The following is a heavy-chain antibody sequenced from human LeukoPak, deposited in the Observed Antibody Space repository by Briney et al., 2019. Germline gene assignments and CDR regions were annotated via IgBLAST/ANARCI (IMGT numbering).Heavy chain of an antibody. CDR1: GGTFSSYA. D-gene: IGHD5-18*01. V-gene: IGHV1-69*04. Sequence: SVKVSCKASGGTFSSYAISWVRQAPGQGLEGMGRIIPILGIANYAQKFQGRVTITADKSTSTAYMELSSLRSEDTAVYYCARVRGNSYGYTNWFDPWGQGTLVTVSS. J-gene: IGHJ5*02. CDR3: ARVRGNSYGYTNWFDP. CDR2: IIPILGIA.